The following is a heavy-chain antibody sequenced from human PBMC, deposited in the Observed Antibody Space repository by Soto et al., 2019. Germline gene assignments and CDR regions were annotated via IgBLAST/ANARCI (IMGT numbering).Heavy chain of an antibody. CDR3: ARIDGYYDSSGYFESGFDY. D-gene: IGHD3-22*01. Sequence: QVQLQESGPGLVKPSQTLSLTCTVSGGSISSGGYYWSWIRQHPGKGLEGIGYIYYSGSTYYNPSLKSRVTISVDTSKNQFSLKLSSVTAADTAVYYCARIDGYYDSSGYFESGFDYWGQGTLVTVSS. V-gene: IGHV4-31*03. CDR1: GGSISSGGYY. J-gene: IGHJ4*02. CDR2: IYYSGST.